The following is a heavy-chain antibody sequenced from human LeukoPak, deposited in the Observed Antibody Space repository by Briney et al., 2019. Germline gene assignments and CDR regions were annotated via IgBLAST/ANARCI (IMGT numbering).Heavy chain of an antibody. Sequence: GGSLRLSCAASGFTFSSYAMSWVRQAPGKGLEWVSAISGSGGSTYYADSVKGRFTISRDNSKTTLYLQMNRLRAEDTAVYYCLLLWFGEVPHNWFDPWGQGTLVTVSS. J-gene: IGHJ5*02. D-gene: IGHD3-10*01. CDR1: GFTFSSYA. CDR2: ISGSGGST. V-gene: IGHV3-23*01. CDR3: LLLWFGEVPHNWFDP.